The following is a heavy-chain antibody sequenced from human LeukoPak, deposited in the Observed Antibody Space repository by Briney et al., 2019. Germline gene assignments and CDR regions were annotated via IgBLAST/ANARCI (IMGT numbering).Heavy chain of an antibody. J-gene: IGHJ6*04. Sequence: SETLSLTCAVYGGSFSGYYWSWIRQPPGKGLEWIGEINHSGSTNYNPSLKSRVTISVDTSKNQFSLKLSSVTAADTAVYYCARGLAGSNYRGRKYGGLDVWGKGTTVTVSS. V-gene: IGHV4-34*01. CDR1: GGSFSGYY. CDR3: ARGLAGSNYRGRKYGGLDV. CDR2: INHSGST. D-gene: IGHD4/OR15-4a*01.